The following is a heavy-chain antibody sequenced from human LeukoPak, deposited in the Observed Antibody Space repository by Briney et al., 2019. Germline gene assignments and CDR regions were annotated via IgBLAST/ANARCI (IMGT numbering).Heavy chain of an antibody. V-gene: IGHV4-59*01. CDR1: GDSISSYY. CDR3: ARVGYSNGRFDL. Sequence: ASETLSLTCTVSGDSISSYYWSCIRQPPGKGLEWIGYIYDSGSTNYNPSLKSRVTISVDTSKNQFSLKLSSVTAADTAVYYCARVGYSNGRFDLWGQGTLVTVSS. D-gene: IGHD4-11*01. J-gene: IGHJ5*02. CDR2: IYDSGST.